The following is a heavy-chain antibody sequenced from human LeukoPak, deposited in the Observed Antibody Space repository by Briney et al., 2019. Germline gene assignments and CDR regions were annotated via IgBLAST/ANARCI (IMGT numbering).Heavy chain of an antibody. CDR1: GGSISSSSYY. V-gene: IGHV4-39*07. D-gene: IGHD5-12*01. J-gene: IGHJ6*03. CDR2: IYYSGST. Sequence: SETLSLTCTVSGGSISSSSYYWGWIRQPPGKGLEWIGSIYYSGSTYYNPSLKSRVTISVDTSKNQFSLKLGSVTAADTAVYYCARTTEGYVRGPGYSYYYYMDVWGKGTTVTISS. CDR3: ARTTEGYVRGPGYSYYYYMDV.